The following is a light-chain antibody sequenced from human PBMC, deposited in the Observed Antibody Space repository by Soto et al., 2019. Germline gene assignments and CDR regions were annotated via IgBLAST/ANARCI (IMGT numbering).Light chain of an antibody. CDR3: TAYSSSSTFYV. CDR1: SIDIRGYYY. CDR2: QVS. Sequence: QSVMAQPASVAGSRGQSITISCTGTSIDIRGYYYVSWYQHCPGEAPIHMIYQVSNRSSGVSYRSSGSKSGNPASLTISGLQAEDEADYYCTAYSSSSTFYVFGTGTKSPS. V-gene: IGLV2-14*01. J-gene: IGLJ1*01.